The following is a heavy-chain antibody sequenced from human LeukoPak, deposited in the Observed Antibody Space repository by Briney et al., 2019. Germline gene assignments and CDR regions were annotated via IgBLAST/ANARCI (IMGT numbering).Heavy chain of an antibody. J-gene: IGHJ4*02. CDR1: VGSIRIYY. CDR2: IYTSGST. V-gene: IGHV4-4*07. D-gene: IGHD4-17*01. Sequence: SETLSLTCTFSVGSIRIYYRSCIRRPPARGREWIGRIYTSGSTNSNPSLKSRVTMSVDTSKNQFSLKLNSVTAADTAVYYCARAYGDHADYWGQGILVTVSS. CDR3: ARAYGDHADY.